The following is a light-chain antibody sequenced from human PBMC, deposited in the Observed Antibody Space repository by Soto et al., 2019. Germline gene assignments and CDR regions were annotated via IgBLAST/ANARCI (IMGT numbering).Light chain of an antibody. V-gene: IGKV3-20*01. CDR1: QSVSSTY. J-gene: IGKJ5*01. CDR2: AAS. CDR3: QQYGRSLIT. Sequence: EIVLTQSPGTLSLSPGERATLSCRASQSVSSTYLAWYQQKPGQAPRLLIYAASSRATGIPDRFSGSGSETDFTLTISRLEPEDFAVYYCQQYGRSLITFGQGTRLEIK.